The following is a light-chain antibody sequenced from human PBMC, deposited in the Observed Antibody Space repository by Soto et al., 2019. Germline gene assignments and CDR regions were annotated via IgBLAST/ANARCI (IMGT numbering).Light chain of an antibody. CDR2: GVT. Sequence: QSVLTQPASVSGSPGQSITISCTGTSSDVGGYKYVSWYQHHPGKAPKVIIYGVTNRPSGVSHRFSGSKSANTASLTISGLQAEDEADYYCTSYTSSSTHVFGTGTKVTVL. J-gene: IGLJ1*01. CDR1: SSDVGGYKY. CDR3: TSYTSSSTHV. V-gene: IGLV2-14*01.